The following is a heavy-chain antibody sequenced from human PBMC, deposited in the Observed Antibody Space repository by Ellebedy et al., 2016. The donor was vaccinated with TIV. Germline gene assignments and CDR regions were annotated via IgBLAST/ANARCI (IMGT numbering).Heavy chain of an antibody. D-gene: IGHD3-10*01. Sequence: AASVKVSCKASGYTFTGYYMHWVRQAPGQGLEWMGRIIPILGIANYAQKFQGRVTITADKSTSTAYMELSSLRSEDTAVYYCARDQGWAYPGSTRFDYWGQGTLVTVS. CDR2: IIPILGIA. CDR1: GYTFTGYY. V-gene: IGHV1-69*04. CDR3: ARDQGWAYPGSTRFDY. J-gene: IGHJ4*03.